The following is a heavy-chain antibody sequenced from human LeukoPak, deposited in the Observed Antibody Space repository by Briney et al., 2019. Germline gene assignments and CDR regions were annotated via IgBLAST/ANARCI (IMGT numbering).Heavy chain of an antibody. D-gene: IGHD3-10*01. Sequence: GGSLRLSCAASGFNFSSYGMHWVRQAPGKGLEWVGVISYDGRHKYFADSVKGRITISRDNSKNTLNLQMNSLRGEDTAVYYCAKGSGYYYYGMDVWGQGTTVTVSS. J-gene: IGHJ6*02. CDR3: AKGSGYYYYGMDV. CDR2: ISYDGRHK. V-gene: IGHV3-30*18. CDR1: GFNFSSYG.